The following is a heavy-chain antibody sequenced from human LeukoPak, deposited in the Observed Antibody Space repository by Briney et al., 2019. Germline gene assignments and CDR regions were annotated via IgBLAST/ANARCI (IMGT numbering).Heavy chain of an antibody. D-gene: IGHD4-23*01. V-gene: IGHV4-59*01. CDR2: IYYSGST. CDR1: GGSTSSYY. CDR3: AREGTTVVTPSHAFDI. J-gene: IGHJ3*02. Sequence: PSETLSLTCTVSGGSTSSYYWSWIRQPPGKGLEWIGYIYYSGSTNYNPSLKSRVTISVDTSKNQFSLKLNSVTAADTAVYYCAREGTTVVTPSHAFDIWGQGTMVTVSS.